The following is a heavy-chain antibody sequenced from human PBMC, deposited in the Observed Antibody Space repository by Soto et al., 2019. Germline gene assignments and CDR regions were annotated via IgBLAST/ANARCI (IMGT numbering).Heavy chain of an antibody. Sequence: GGSLRLSCAASGFTFSSYWMSWVRQAPGKGLEGVANIKQDGSEKYDVDSVKGRFTISRDNAKNSLYLQMNSLRAEDTAVYYCARDWCSGGSCYSGFDYWGQGTLVTVSS. CDR2: IKQDGSEK. CDR3: ARDWCSGGSCYSGFDY. V-gene: IGHV3-7*01. CDR1: GFTFSSYW. D-gene: IGHD2-15*01. J-gene: IGHJ4*02.